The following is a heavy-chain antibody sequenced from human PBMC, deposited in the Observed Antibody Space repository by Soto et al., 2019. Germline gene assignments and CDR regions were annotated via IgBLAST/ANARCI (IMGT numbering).Heavy chain of an antibody. D-gene: IGHD3-10*01. CDR2: IYYSGST. CDR3: ARHVLVSGGSGSLNYYYGMDV. V-gene: IGHV4-39*01. J-gene: IGHJ6*02. CDR1: GGSISSSSYY. Sequence: PSETLSLTCTVSGGSISSSSYYWGWIRQPPGKGLEWIGSIYYSGSTYYNPSLKSRVTISVDTSKNQFSLKLSSVTAADTAVYYCARHVLVSGGSGSLNYYYGMDVWGQGTTVTVSS.